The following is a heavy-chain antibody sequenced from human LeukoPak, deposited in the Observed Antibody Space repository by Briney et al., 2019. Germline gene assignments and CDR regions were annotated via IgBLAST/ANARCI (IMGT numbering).Heavy chain of an antibody. CDR2: LSGSGITT. D-gene: IGHD2-2*01. Sequence: GGSLRLSCAASGFTFSNSAMSWVRQAPGKGLEWVSTLSGSGITTYYADSVKGRFTISRDNSRNTLFLQMDSLRAEDTAVYYCAKDKLPTAMFSYVYWGQGTLVAVSS. J-gene: IGHJ4*02. CDR1: GFTFSNSA. V-gene: IGHV3-23*01. CDR3: AKDKLPTAMFSYVY.